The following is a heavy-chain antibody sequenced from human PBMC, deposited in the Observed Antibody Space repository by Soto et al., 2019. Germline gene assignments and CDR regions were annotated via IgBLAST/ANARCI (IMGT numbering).Heavy chain of an antibody. D-gene: IGHD3-10*01. V-gene: IGHV4-59*08. CDR2: IYYSGST. CDR3: ARQGSGSYYSQRWFDP. J-gene: IGHJ5*02. Sequence: PXTLSLTCTLSGGSISSYYWSWIRQPPVKGLEWIGYIYYSGSTNYNPSLKSRVTISVDTSKNQFSLKLSSVTAADTAVYYCARQGSGSYYSQRWFDPWGQGTLVTVSS. CDR1: GGSISSYY.